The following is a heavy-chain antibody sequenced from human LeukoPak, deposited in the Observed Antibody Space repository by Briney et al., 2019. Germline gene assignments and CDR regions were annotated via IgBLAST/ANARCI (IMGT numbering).Heavy chain of an antibody. Sequence: SETLSLTCAVYGGSFRGYYWSWIRQSPGKGLEWIGEINHSGTTSYNPSLKSRVTISVDTSKNQFSLKLTSMTAEDTAVYYCARSERLLQAPFDPWGRGTLVTVSS. CDR3: ARSERLLQAPFDP. CDR1: GGSFRGYY. D-gene: IGHD3-3*01. V-gene: IGHV4-34*01. CDR2: INHSGTT. J-gene: IGHJ5*02.